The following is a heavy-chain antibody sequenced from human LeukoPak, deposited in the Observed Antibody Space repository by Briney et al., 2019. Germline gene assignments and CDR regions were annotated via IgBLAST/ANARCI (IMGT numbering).Heavy chain of an antibody. D-gene: IGHD5-18*01. Sequence: GGSLRLSCAASGFTFSRFAMSWVRQAPGKGLEWVSTISGAGVTTYDADSVKGRFTISRDNSQNTLYLQMNSLRAEDTAVYYCAKDSRFGYRWDYDSWGQGTLVTVSS. V-gene: IGHV3-23*01. CDR3: AKDSRFGYRWDYDS. J-gene: IGHJ4*02. CDR2: ISGAGVTT. CDR1: GFTFSRFA.